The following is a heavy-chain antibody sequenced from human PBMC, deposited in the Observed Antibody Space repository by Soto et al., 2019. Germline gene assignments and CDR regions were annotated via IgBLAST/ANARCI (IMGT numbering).Heavy chain of an antibody. CDR3: TCRRYYTAMDHIDS. J-gene: IGHJ5*01. D-gene: IGHD3-22*01. Sequence: PGGSLRLSCVASGFTFSDSAMHWVRQASGKGLEWVGRIRSKVNTYATAYAASVKGRFTISRDDSMNTAYLQMNSLKTEDTAVYYCTCRRYYTAMDHIDSCGQGALLPVSA. V-gene: IGHV3-73*01. CDR2: IRSKVNTYAT. CDR1: GFTFSDSA.